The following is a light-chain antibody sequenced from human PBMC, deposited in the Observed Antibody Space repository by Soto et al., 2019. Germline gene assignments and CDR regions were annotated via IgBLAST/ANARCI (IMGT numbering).Light chain of an antibody. V-gene: IGLV1-40*03. J-gene: IGLJ1*01. CDR3: GQWDSGRRGFV. CDR2: ENA. CDR1: SSNIGAGYD. Sequence: QSALTQPPSVSGAPGQRVTISCTGSSSNIGAGYDVHWYQQLPGAAPKLLMYENAKRASGIPDRFSGSKSGAAATLAITGTQTGAGPDNYGGQWDSGRRGFVFETGTKVT.